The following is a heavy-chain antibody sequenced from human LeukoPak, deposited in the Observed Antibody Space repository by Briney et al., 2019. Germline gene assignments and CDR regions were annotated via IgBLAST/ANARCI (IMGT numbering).Heavy chain of an antibody. J-gene: IGHJ4*02. D-gene: IGHD3-10*01. Sequence: ASVKVSCKASGYTFTDYHMHWVRQAPGQGLEGRGWINPNNGGTNYAQKFQGRVTMTRDTSISTAYMELSSLRSDDTAVYYCARDRGGGSGTYYILYWGLGSLVTVSS. CDR3: ARDRGGGSGTYYILY. CDR2: INPNNGGT. V-gene: IGHV1-2*02. CDR1: GYTFTDYH.